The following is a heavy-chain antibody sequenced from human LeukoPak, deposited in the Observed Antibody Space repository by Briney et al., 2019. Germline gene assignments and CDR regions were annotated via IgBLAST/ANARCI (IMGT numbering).Heavy chain of an antibody. CDR3: ARDYRGYYDSSGYYYALLDY. V-gene: IGHV7-4-1*02. J-gene: IGHJ4*02. CDR1: GYTFTSYA. D-gene: IGHD3-22*01. Sequence: ASVKVSCKASGYTFTSYAMNWVRQAPGQGLEWMGWINTNTGNPTYAQGFTGRFVFSLDTSVSTAYLQISSLKAEDTAVYYCARDYRGYYDSSGYYYALLDYWGQGTLVTVSS. CDR2: INTNTGNP.